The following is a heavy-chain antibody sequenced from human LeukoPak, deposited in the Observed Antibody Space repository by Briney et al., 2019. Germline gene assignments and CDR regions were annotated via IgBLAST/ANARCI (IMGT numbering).Heavy chain of an antibody. V-gene: IGHV3-23*01. CDR3: AVVTAIVDGY. CDR1: GFTFSTYG. J-gene: IGHJ4*02. CDR2: ISGSGGST. Sequence: QTGGSLRLSCAASGFTFSTYGMTWVRQAPGKGLEWVSSISGSGGSTYYADSVKGRVTVSRDNSKSTLFLQTNSLRAEDTAVYYCAVVTAIVDGYWGQGTLVTVSS. D-gene: IGHD2-21*02.